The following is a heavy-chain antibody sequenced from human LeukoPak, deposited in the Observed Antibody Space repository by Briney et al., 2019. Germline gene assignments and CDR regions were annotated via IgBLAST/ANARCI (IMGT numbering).Heavy chain of an antibody. CDR1: GDSISSENWWYW. CDR3: ASSGGKGPLIDY. D-gene: IGHD1-26*01. CDR2: IHYTGTT. V-gene: IGHV4-4*02. J-gene: IGHJ4*02. Sequence: PSGTLSLTCTVFGDSISSENWWYWWSWVRQPPGEGLEWIGEIHYTGTTNYNPSFKSRVTMSVETSKNQFSLRLNSVTAADTAVYYCASSGGKGPLIDYWGQGTLVTVSS.